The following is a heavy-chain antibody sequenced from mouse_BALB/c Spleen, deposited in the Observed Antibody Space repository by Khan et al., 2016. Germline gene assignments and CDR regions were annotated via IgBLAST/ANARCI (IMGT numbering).Heavy chain of an antibody. CDR2: INTNTGEP. Sequence: QIQLVQSGPELKKPGETVKISCKASGYTFTNYGMNWVKQAPGKGLKWMGWINTNTGEPTYAEGFRGRFAFSLETSASTAYLQINNLKNEDTATYFCAEDYYGSNWFAYWGQGTLVTVSA. D-gene: IGHD1-1*01. J-gene: IGHJ3*01. CDR1: GYTFTNYG. V-gene: IGHV9-3*02. CDR3: AEDYYGSNWFAY.